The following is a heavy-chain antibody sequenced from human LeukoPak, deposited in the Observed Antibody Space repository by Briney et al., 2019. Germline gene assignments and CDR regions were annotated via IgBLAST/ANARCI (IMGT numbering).Heavy chain of an antibody. J-gene: IGHJ6*04. CDR2: IYYSGST. D-gene: IGHD6-19*01. V-gene: IGHV4-59*08. CDR1: GASISRFL. CDR3: ARRPPYSSGGYYYYGMDV. Sequence: PSETLSLTCTVSGASISRFLWSWIRQPPGKGLEWIGYIYYSGSTNYNPSLKSRVTISLDTSKNQFSLKLSSVTAADTAVYYCARRPPYSSGGYYYYGMDVWGKGTTATVSS.